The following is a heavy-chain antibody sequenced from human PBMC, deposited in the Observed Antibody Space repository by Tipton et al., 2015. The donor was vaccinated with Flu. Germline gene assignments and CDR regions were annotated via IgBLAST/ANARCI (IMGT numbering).Heavy chain of an antibody. D-gene: IGHD3-3*01. V-gene: IGHV4-4*07. CDR3: ARGCDFWSGGEYYFDY. J-gene: IGHJ4*02. CDR2: IYTSGST. CDR1: GGSISSYY. Sequence: LRLSCTVSGGSISSYYWSWIRQSAGKGLEWIGRIYTSGSTNYNPSLKSRVTMSVDTSKNQFSLKLSSVTAADTAVYYCARGCDFWSGGEYYFDYWGQGTLVTVSS.